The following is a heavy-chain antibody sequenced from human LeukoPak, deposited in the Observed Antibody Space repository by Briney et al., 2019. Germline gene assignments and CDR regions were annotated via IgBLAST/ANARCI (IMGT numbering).Heavy chain of an antibody. CDR2: ISYDGSNK. D-gene: IGHD6-6*01. CDR3: ARDNLSVGENSSSPIGLYYFDY. J-gene: IGHJ4*02. Sequence: GGSLRLSCAASGFTFSSYAMHWVRQAPGKGLEWVAVISYDGSNKYYADSVKGRFTISRDNSTNTLYLQMNSLRAEDTAVYYCARDNLSVGENSSSPIGLYYFDYWDQGTLVTVSS. CDR1: GFTFSSYA. V-gene: IGHV3-30*01.